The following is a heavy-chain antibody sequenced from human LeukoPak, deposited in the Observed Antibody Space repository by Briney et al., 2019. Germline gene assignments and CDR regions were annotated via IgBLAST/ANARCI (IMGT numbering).Heavy chain of an antibody. Sequence: PGGSLRLSCAASGFTFSSYEMNWVRQAPGKGLEWVSYISSSGSTIYYADSVKGRFTISRDKAKNSLYLQMNSLRAEDTAVYYCARDLLRIEGFGDYFDYWGQGTLVTVSS. CDR3: ARDLLRIEGFGDYFDY. CDR1: GFTFSSYE. CDR2: ISSSGSTI. J-gene: IGHJ4*02. V-gene: IGHV3-48*03. D-gene: IGHD3-10*01.